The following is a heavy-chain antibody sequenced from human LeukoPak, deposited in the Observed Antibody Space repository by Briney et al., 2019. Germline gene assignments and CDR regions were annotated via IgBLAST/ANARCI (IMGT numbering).Heavy chain of an antibody. CDR1: GYSISSGYS. CDR2: IYHSGST. V-gene: IGHV4-38-2*01. J-gene: IGHJ5*02. CDR3: VRWAAPTYYDVWSGYSGFDP. D-gene: IGHD3-3*01. Sequence: SETLSLTCAVSGYSISSGYSWGWIRQPPGKGLEWIGSIYHSGSTYYNPSLKSRVTISVDTSKNQFSLKLSSVTAADTAVYYCVRWAAPTYYDVWSGYSGFDPWGQGTLVTVSS.